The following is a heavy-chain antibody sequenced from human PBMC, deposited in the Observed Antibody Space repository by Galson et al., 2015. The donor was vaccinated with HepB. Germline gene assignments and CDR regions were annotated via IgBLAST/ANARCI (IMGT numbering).Heavy chain of an antibody. CDR1: GGTFSSYA. CDR2: IIPILGIA. V-gene: IGHV1-69*04. J-gene: IGHJ3*02. D-gene: IGHD6-19*01. CDR3: ASPVSSGWYRDAFDI. Sequence: SVKVSCKASGGTFSSYAISWVRQAPGQGLEWMGRIIPILGIANYAQKFQGRVTITADKSTSTAYMELSSLRSEDTAVYYCASPVSSGWYRDAFDIWGQGTMVTVSS.